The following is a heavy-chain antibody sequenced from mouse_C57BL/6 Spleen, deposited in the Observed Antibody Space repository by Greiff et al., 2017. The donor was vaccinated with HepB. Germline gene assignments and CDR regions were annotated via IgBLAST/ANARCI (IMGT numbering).Heavy chain of an antibody. V-gene: IGHV1-59*01. D-gene: IGHD1-1*01. J-gene: IGHJ2*01. CDR3: ARATVVDY. Sequence: QVQLKQPGAELVRPGTSVKLSCKASGYTFTSYWMHWVKQRPGQGLEWIGVIDPSDSYTNYNQKFKGKATLTVDTSSSTAYMQLSSLTSEDSAVYYCARATVVDYWGQGTTLTVSS. CDR2: IDPSDSYT. CDR1: GYTFTSYW.